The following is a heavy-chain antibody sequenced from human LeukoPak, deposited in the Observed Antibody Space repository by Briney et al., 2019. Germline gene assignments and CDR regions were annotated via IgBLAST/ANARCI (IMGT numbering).Heavy chain of an antibody. D-gene: IGHD6-19*01. V-gene: IGHV1-18*01. Sequence: GASVKVSCKASGGTFISYTISWVRQAPGQGLEWMGWISGYNGNTNYAQKLQGRVTMTTDTSTSTVYMELRSLRSDDPAVYYCAREEVRRAVAGYFDNWGQGTLVTVSS. CDR2: ISGYNGNT. CDR3: AREEVRRAVAGYFDN. J-gene: IGHJ4*02. CDR1: GGTFISYT.